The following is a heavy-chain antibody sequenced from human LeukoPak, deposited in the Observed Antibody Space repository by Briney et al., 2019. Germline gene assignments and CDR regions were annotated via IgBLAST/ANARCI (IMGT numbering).Heavy chain of an antibody. CDR2: IRSKANSYAT. CDR3: TSLGGFGGVIVSNY. CDR1: GFTFSGSA. D-gene: IGHD3-16*02. J-gene: IGHJ4*02. V-gene: IGHV3-73*01. Sequence: GGSLRLSCAASGFTFSGSAMHWVRQASGKGLEWVARIRSKANSYATAYAASVKGRFTISRDDSKNTAYLQMNSLKTEDTALYYCTSLGGFGGVIVSNYWGQGTLVTVSS.